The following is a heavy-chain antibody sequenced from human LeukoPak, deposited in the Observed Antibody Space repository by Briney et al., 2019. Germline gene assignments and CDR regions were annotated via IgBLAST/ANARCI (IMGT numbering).Heavy chain of an antibody. V-gene: IGHV3-21*01. J-gene: IGHJ3*02. CDR3: ARDLGYDILTGYYPNAFDI. CDR1: GFTYSSYS. D-gene: IGHD3-9*01. CDR2: ISSSSSYI. Sequence: GGSLRLSCAASGFTYSSYSMNGVCQAPGKGLEWVSSISSSSSYIYYADSVKGRFTISRDNAKNSLYLQMNSLRAEDTAVYYCARDLGYDILTGYYPNAFDIWGQGTMVTVSS.